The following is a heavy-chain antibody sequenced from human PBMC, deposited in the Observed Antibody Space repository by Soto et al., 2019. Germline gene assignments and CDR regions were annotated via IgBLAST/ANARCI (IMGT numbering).Heavy chain of an antibody. CDR1: GFTFDVYA. CDR2: INWNSDVV. J-gene: IGHJ3*02. Sequence: EVQLVESGGGLIQPGRSLRLSCAVSGFTFDVYAMHWVRQAPGRGLEWVSGINWNSDVVVYADSVKGRFTISRDNAKNSLYLQMNSLRAEDTAFYYCAKVLSAYGRDAFGIWGQGTMVTVS. CDR3: AKVLSAYGRDAFGI. D-gene: IGHD5-12*01. V-gene: IGHV3-9*01.